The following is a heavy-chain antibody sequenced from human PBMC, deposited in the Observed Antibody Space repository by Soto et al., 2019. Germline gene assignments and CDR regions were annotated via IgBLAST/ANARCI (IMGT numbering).Heavy chain of an antibody. D-gene: IGHD3-22*01. CDR1: GGPISSGGYY. CDR2: IYYSGST. CDR3: ARDNYYDSSGIDY. Sequence: SETLSLTCTVSGGPISSGGYYWSWIRQHPGKGLEWIGYIYYSGSTYYNPSLKSRVTISVDTSKNQFSLKLSSVTAADTAVYYCARDNYYDSSGIDYWGQGTLVTVSS. J-gene: IGHJ4*02. V-gene: IGHV4-31*03.